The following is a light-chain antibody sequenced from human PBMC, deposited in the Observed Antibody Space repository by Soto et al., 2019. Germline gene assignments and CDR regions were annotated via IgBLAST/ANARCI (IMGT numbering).Light chain of an antibody. CDR2: GAY. CDR1: QSISRY. J-gene: IGKJ4*01. CDR3: QERGRWPRAT. V-gene: IGKV1-39*01. Sequence: DIQMTQSPSSLSASVGDRVTITCRASQSISRYLNWYQQKPGKAPKLLIQGAYPLQSGAPSRFSGHGSGTNFTLTISSLEPEDIAVYYCQERGRWPRATFGGGTKVEMK.